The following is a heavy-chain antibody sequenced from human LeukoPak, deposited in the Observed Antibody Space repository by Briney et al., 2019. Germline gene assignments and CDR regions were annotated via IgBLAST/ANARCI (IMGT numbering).Heavy chain of an antibody. D-gene: IGHD6-13*01. CDR1: GYTFTDYY. Sequence: GASVKVSCKASGYTFTDYYMHWVRQAPGQGLEWMGWINPNSGGTNYAQKFQGRVTMTRDTSISTAYMELSRLRSDDTAVYYCARDRSNSTPKYYFDYWGQGTLVTVSS. J-gene: IGHJ4*02. CDR3: ARDRSNSTPKYYFDY. V-gene: IGHV1-2*02. CDR2: INPNSGGT.